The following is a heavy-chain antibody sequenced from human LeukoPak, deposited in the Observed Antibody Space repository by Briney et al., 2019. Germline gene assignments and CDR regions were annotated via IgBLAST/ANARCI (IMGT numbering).Heavy chain of an antibody. CDR1: GGSISSYY. D-gene: IGHD5-12*01. CDR2: IYYSGST. J-gene: IGHJ5*02. Sequence: PSETLSLTCTVSGGSISSYYRSWIRQPPGKGLEWIGSIYYSGSTYYNPSLKSRVTISVDTSKNQFSLKLSSVTAADTAVYYCARQEARYSGYGNWFDPWGQGTLVTVSS. V-gene: IGHV4-39*01. CDR3: ARQEARYSGYGNWFDP.